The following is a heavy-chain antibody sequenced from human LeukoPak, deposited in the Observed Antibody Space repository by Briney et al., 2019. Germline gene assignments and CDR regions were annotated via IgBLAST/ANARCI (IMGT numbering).Heavy chain of an antibody. CDR1: GFTFSSYA. J-gene: IGHJ4*02. D-gene: IGHD5-18*01. V-gene: IGHV3-33*01. Sequence: GGSLRLSCAASGFTFSSYAMHWVRQAPGKGLEWVAIIWFDGSNKYHADSVQGRFTISRDNSQNTPFLQMNNVRAEDTALYYCARGLGYSYGYGIDYWGQGTLVAVSS. CDR3: ARGLGYSYGYGIDY. CDR2: IWFDGSNK.